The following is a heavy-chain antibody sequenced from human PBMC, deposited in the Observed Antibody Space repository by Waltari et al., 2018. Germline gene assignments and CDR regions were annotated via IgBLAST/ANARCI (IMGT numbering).Heavy chain of an antibody. Sequence: QVQLQESGPGLVKPSETLSLTCTVSGGSISSYYWSWIRQPPGKGLEWIGYIYYSGSTNYNPSLKSRVTISVDTSKNQFSLKLSSVTAADTAVYYCARDLPLVVAARNYYYYGMDVWGQGTTVTVSS. J-gene: IGHJ6*02. D-gene: IGHD2-15*01. V-gene: IGHV4-59*01. CDR3: ARDLPLVVAARNYYYYGMDV. CDR2: IYYSGST. CDR1: GGSISSYY.